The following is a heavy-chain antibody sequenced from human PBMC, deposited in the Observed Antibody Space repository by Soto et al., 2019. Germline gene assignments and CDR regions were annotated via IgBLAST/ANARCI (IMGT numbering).Heavy chain of an antibody. V-gene: IGHV5-10-1*01. CDR1: GYSFTSYW. Sequence: PGESLKISCKGSGYSFTSYWISWVRQMPGKGLEWIGRIDPSDSYTNYSPSFQGHVTISADKSISTAYLQWSSLKASDTAMYYCVGQGSTSLPYYFDHWGQGTLVTASS. CDR2: IDPSDSYT. CDR3: VGQGSTSLPYYFDH. J-gene: IGHJ4*02. D-gene: IGHD2-2*01.